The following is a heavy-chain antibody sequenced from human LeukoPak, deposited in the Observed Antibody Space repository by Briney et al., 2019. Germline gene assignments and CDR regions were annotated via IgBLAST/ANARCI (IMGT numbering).Heavy chain of an antibody. CDR2: IIPIFGTA. Sequence: GASVKVSCKASGGTFSSYAISWVRQAPGQGLEWMGGIIPIFGTANYAQKFQGRVTITADESTSTAYMELSSLRSEDTAVYYCARDHTYDILTGYSPGSFDYWGQGTLVTVSS. CDR1: GGTFSSYA. D-gene: IGHD3-9*01. V-gene: IGHV1-69*13. CDR3: ARDHTYDILTGYSPGSFDY. J-gene: IGHJ4*02.